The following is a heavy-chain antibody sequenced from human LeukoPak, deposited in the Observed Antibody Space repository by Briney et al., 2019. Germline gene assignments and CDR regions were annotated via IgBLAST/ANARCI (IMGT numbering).Heavy chain of an antibody. Sequence: GGYLRLSCAASGFTFSSYWMSWVRQAPGKGLEWVANIKQDGSEKYYVDSVKGRFTISRDNAKNSLYLQMNSLRAEDTAVYYCARRNYYDTAGAFDIWGQGTMVTVSS. J-gene: IGHJ3*02. CDR2: IKQDGSEK. V-gene: IGHV3-7*01. CDR3: ARRNYYDTAGAFDI. CDR1: GFTFSSYW. D-gene: IGHD3-22*01.